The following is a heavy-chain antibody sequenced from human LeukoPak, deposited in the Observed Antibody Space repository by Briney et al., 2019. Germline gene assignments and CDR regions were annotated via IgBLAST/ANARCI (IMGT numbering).Heavy chain of an antibody. CDR2: INQHGSEQ. D-gene: IGHD3-3*01. V-gene: IGHV3-7*01. J-gene: IGHJ4*02. CDR3: ARIYLRHFDF. CDR1: GFTFSSYS. Sequence: GGSLRLSCAASGFTFSSYSMNWVRQAPGKGLEWVANINQHGSEQFYVDSVEGRFTISRDNAKNSLYLQMNSLRVEDTAVYFCARIYLRHFDFWAQGTLVTVSS.